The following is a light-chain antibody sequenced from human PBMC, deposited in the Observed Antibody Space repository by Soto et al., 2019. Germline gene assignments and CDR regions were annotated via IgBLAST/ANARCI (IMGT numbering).Light chain of an antibody. CDR2: GAS. CDR1: QTIRNN. J-gene: IGKJ2*01. Sequence: EIVMTQSPATLSVSPGERATLSCRASQTIRNNLAWFQLRPGQAPRLVIFGASNRATGFAARFSGSGSGTDFTLSISSLQSEDFAVYYCQQYIYWPYTFGQGTKVDI. CDR3: QQYIYWPYT. V-gene: IGKV3-15*01.